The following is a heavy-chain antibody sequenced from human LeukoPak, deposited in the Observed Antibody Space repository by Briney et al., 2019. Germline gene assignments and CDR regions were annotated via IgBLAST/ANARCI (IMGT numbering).Heavy chain of an antibody. CDR3: EGDPGLTDYFLDY. Sequence: GGSLRLSCVGSGFTFGDHWMSWVRQSPGKGLEWVASIKRDGSETYYVDSVRGRFTISRDNANHSVFLQMNGLKAEDTAVYYCEGDPGLTDYFLDYWGQGTLVTVSS. D-gene: IGHD3-9*01. J-gene: IGHJ4*02. CDR1: GFTFGDHW. V-gene: IGHV3-7*01. CDR2: IKRDGSET.